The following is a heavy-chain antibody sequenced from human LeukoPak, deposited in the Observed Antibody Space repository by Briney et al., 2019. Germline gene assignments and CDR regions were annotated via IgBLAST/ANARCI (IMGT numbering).Heavy chain of an antibody. V-gene: IGHV4-34*01. CDR2: INDSGST. CDR1: GGSFSVYY. CDR3: ARVIDYDSSGSYLGY. D-gene: IGHD3-22*01. J-gene: IGHJ4*02. Sequence: SETLSLTCAVYGGSFSVYYWSWIRQPPGKGLEWIGEINDSGSTNCNPSLKSRVSISVDTSKHQFSLKLTSVTAADTAVYYCARVIDYDSSGSYLGYWGQGTRVTVSS.